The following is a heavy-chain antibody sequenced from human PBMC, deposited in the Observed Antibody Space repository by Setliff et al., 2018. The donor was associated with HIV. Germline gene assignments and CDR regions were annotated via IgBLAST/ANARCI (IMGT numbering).Heavy chain of an antibody. CDR3: ARDHGGRDY. V-gene: IGHV3-7*01. Sequence: GGSLRLSCAASGFTFSSYWMSWVRQAPGKGLEWVANIKEDGSDKAYVDSVKGRFTISRDNAKNSLYLQMNSLRVDDTAVYYCARDHGGRDYWGQGTLVTVSS. CDR1: GFTFSSYW. CDR2: IKEDGSDK. J-gene: IGHJ4*02. D-gene: IGHD1-26*01.